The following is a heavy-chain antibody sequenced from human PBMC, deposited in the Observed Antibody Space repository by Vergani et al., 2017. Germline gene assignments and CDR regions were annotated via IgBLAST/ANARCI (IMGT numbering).Heavy chain of an antibody. V-gene: IGHV1-2*02. J-gene: IGHJ4*02. D-gene: IGHD3-22*01. CDR1: GDTFTGYY. Sequence: QVQLVQSGAEVKKPGASVKVSCKASGDTFTGYYMHWVRQAPGQGLEWMGWINPNSGGTNYAQKFQGRVTMTRDTSISTAYMELSRLRSDDTAVYYCARDQRSTYYYDSSGYYTYWGQGTLVTVSS. CDR2: INPNSGGT. CDR3: ARDQRSTYYYDSSGYYTY.